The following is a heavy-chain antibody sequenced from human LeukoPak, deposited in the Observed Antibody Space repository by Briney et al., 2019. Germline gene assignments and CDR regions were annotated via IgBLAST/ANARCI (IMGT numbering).Heavy chain of an antibody. Sequence: SETLSLTCTVSGGSISRPYWSWIRHPPGEGLEWIGYVYSDGRTNFNPSLKSRVTISIDTSKSQFSLRLTSVTAADAAVYYCGRGGGLYFGDLFSAGYMDVWGKGTTVTVSS. CDR3: GRGGGLYFGDLFSAGYMDV. CDR2: VYSDGRT. V-gene: IGHV4-59*11. D-gene: IGHD3-10*01. J-gene: IGHJ6*03. CDR1: GGSISRPY.